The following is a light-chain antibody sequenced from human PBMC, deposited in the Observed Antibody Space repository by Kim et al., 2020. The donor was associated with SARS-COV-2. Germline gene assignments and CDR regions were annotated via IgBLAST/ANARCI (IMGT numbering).Light chain of an antibody. CDR1: QSISYW. Sequence: ASVGDRVTITCRASQSISYWLAWYQQRPGKAPKVLIYRASNLGSGVPSRFSGSVSGTEFTLTISSLQPDDFATYYCQQYNSYPWTFGQGTKVDIK. CDR3: QQYNSYPWT. J-gene: IGKJ1*01. V-gene: IGKV1-5*03. CDR2: RAS.